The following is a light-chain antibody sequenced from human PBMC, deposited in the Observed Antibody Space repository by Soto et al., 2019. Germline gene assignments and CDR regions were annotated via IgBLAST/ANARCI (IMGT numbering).Light chain of an antibody. CDR1: ESIGST. CDR3: QRYNDWPLT. V-gene: IGKV3-15*01. CDR2: GAS. J-gene: IGKJ4*01. Sequence: MTQSPATLSVSPGERATLPCRASESIGSTLAWYQQKPGQTPRLLIYGASTRATGVPARFSGSGSGTEFTLTINSLQSEDFAVYYCQRYNDWPLTFGRGTKVDIK.